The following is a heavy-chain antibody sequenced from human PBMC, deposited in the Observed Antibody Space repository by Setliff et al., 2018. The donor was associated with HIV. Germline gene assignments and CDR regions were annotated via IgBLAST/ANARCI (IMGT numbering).Heavy chain of an antibody. D-gene: IGHD3-9*01. CDR1: GFTFTDYH. V-gene: IGHV1-2*06. Sequence: ASVKVSCKTSGFTFTDYHIHWARQAPGQGLEWMGRIHADSGGANLVQKFEDRVTMTRDTSINTAYMELSRLRSDDTAVYYCARQDPLTGRFTVDYWGQGTLVTVSS. J-gene: IGHJ4*02. CDR3: ARQDPLTGRFTVDY. CDR2: IHADSGGA.